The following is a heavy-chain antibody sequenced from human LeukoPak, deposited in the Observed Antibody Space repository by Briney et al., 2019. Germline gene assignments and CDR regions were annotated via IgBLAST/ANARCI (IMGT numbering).Heavy chain of an antibody. CDR3: ASISPLRYFDWLLSNFDY. V-gene: IGHV1-2*02. Sequence: GASVKVSCKASGYTFTGYYMHWVRQAPGQGLEWMGWINPNSGGTNYAQKFQGRVTMTRDTSISTACMELSRLRSDDTAVYYCASISPLRYFDWLLSNFDYWGQGTLVTVSS. J-gene: IGHJ4*02. CDR2: INPNSGGT. D-gene: IGHD3-9*01. CDR1: GYTFTGYY.